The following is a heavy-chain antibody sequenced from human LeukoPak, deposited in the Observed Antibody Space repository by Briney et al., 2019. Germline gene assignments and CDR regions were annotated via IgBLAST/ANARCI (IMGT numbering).Heavy chain of an antibody. D-gene: IGHD4/OR15-4a*01. CDR2: IYHSGST. Sequence: SQTLSLTCTVSGASISSGTYYWSWIRQPAGKGLEWIGSIYHSGSTYYNPSLKSRVTISVDTSKNQFSLKLSSVTAADTAVYYCARGVLPDVDPWGQGTLVTVSS. CDR1: GASISSGTYY. J-gene: IGHJ5*02. CDR3: ARGVLPDVDP. V-gene: IGHV4-61*02.